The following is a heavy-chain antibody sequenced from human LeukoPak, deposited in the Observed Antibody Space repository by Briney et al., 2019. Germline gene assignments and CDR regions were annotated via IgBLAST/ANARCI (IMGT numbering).Heavy chain of an antibody. Sequence: QSGGSLRLSCAASGFTFSSYAMSWVRQAPGKGLEWVSGIPSSGPVTYYADSVKDRFTISRDNSKNTLFLQMNSLRADDTAVYYCARRIAATGTGGYFEPWGRGTLVSVSS. D-gene: IGHD6-13*01. V-gene: IGHV3-23*01. CDR3: ARRIAATGTGGYFEP. J-gene: IGHJ2*01. CDR2: IPSSGPVT. CDR1: GFTFSSYA.